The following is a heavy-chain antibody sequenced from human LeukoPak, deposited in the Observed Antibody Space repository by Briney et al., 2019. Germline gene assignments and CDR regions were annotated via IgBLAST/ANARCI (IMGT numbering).Heavy chain of an antibody. Sequence: PGGSLRLSCAASGFTFSSYGMHWVRQAPGKGLEWVAVISYDGSNKYYADSVKGRFTISRDNSKNTLYLQMNSLRAEDTAVYYCARRGFAIVAIDYWGQGTLVTVSS. V-gene: IGHV3-30*03. CDR1: GFTFSSYG. J-gene: IGHJ4*02. CDR2: ISYDGSNK. D-gene: IGHD5-12*01. CDR3: ARRGFAIVAIDY.